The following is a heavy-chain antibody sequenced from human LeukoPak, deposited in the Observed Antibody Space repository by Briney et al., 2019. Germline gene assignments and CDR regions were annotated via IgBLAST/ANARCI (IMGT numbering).Heavy chain of an antibody. CDR1: GFTFSSYA. CDR3: AKKSPIFGVVIPLFDY. CDR2: ISGSGGST. D-gene: IGHD3-3*01. Sequence: GGSLRLSCAASGFTFSSYAMSWVRQAPGKGLEWVSAISGSGGSTYYADSVKGRFTISRDNSKNTLYLQVNSLRAEDTAVYHCAKKSPIFGVVIPLFDYWGQGTLVSVSS. V-gene: IGHV3-23*01. J-gene: IGHJ4*02.